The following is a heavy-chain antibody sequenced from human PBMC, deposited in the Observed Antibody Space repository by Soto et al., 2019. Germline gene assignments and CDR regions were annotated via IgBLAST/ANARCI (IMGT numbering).Heavy chain of an antibody. CDR1: GGTLSSYA. CDR2: IIPIFGTA. D-gene: IGHD2-15*01. CDR3: ARVVAYCSGGSCYSAWFGRYYGMDV. Sequence: QVQQVQSGAEVKKPGSSVKVSCKASGGTLSSYAISWVRQAPGQGLEWMGGIIPIFGTANYAQKLQGRVTITADESTSTAYMELSSLRSEDTDVYYCARVVAYCSGGSCYSAWFGRYYGMDVWGQGTTVTVSS. V-gene: IGHV1-69*01. J-gene: IGHJ6*02.